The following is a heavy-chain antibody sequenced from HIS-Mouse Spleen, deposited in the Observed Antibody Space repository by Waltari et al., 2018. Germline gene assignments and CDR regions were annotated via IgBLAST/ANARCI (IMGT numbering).Heavy chain of an antibody. CDR1: GGSISSSSYY. Sequence: QRQLQESGPGLVKPSETLSLTCTVSGGSISSSSYYWGWIRQPPGKGLEWIGSIYYSGSTYYNPSLKRRVTISVDTSKNQFSLKLSSVTAADTAVYYCAREAVPGCYYDYWGQGTLVTVSS. CDR3: AREAVPGCYYDY. CDR2: IYYSGST. D-gene: IGHD1-1*01. J-gene: IGHJ4*02. V-gene: IGHV4-39*07.